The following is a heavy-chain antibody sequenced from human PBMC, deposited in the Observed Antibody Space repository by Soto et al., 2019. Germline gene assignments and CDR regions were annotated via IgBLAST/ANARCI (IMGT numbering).Heavy chain of an antibody. J-gene: IGHJ4*02. D-gene: IGHD1-1*01. CDR2: ISYDGSNK. V-gene: IGHV3-30*18. Sequence: QVQLVESGGGVVQPGRSLRLSCAASGFTFSSYDMHWVRQAPGKGLEWVAVISYDGSNKYYADSVKGRFTISSDNSKNTLYLQMNSLRAEDTAVYYCAKDRNGDFDYWGQGTLGTVSS. CDR1: GFTFSSYD. CDR3: AKDRNGDFDY.